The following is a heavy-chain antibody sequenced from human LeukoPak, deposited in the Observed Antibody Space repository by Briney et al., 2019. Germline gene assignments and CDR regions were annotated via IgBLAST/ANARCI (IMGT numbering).Heavy chain of an antibody. CDR1: GYNYRDYY. Sequence: GASVKVSCKASGYNYRDYYIHWVRHAPGQGLEWMGWINPHSGGTRYAPKFQGRVTMSSDTAINTAYMELRRLRSDDTAVFYCARVNRFYYSTQPAAYEIWGQGTRVTVSS. CDR3: ARVNRFYYSTQPAAYEI. J-gene: IGHJ3*01. V-gene: IGHV1-2*02. D-gene: IGHD3-10*01. CDR2: INPHSGGT.